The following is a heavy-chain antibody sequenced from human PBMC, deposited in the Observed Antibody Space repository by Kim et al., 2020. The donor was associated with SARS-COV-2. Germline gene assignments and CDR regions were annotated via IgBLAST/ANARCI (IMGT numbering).Heavy chain of an antibody. V-gene: IGHV3-53*01. CDR3: ATRAQYYYGSGVIDY. Sequence: SMKGRFTITRNNSKNTLYLERNGLRPEDTAVYYCATRAQYYYGSGVIDYWGQGTLVTVSS. J-gene: IGHJ4*02. D-gene: IGHD3-10*01.